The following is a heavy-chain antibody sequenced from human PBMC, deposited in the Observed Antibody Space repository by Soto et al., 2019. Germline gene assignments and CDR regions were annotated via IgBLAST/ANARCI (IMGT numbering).Heavy chain of an antibody. J-gene: IGHJ4*02. D-gene: IGHD5-12*01. Sequence: EVQLVESGGGLVKPGESLRLSCAASGFTFSSYSMNWVRQAPGKGLEWVSSISSSSSYIYYADSVKGRFTISRDNAKNSLYLQMNSLRAEDTAVYYCAREVSNYSGYDFDYWGQGTLVTVSS. CDR3: AREVSNYSGYDFDY. CDR2: ISSSSSYI. CDR1: GFTFSSYS. V-gene: IGHV3-21*01.